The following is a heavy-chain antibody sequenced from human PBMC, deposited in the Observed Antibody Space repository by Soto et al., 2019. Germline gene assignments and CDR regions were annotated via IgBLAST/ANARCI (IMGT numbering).Heavy chain of an antibody. D-gene: IGHD2-2*01. CDR2: IYYSGST. J-gene: IGHJ4*02. CDR1: GGSISSGGYY. Sequence: QVQLQESGPGLVKPSQTLSLTCTVSGGSISSGGYYWSWIRQHPGKGLEWIGYIYYSGSTYYNPSLKSRVTISVDKSKNQFSLRLSSVTAADTAVYYCARSSTSAHYFDYWGQGTLVTVSS. V-gene: IGHV4-31*03. CDR3: ARSSTSAHYFDY.